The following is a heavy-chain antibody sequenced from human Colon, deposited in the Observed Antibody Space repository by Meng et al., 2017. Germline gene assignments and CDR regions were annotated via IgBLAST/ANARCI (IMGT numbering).Heavy chain of an antibody. CDR2: MNPNNGNT. CDR1: GYTFTSSD. Sequence: QVQLVQSGAEVRNPAAAVKVTCKASGYTFTSSDINWVRQATGRGLEWLGWMNPNNGNTGSAQKFQGRVSMTRDTSIGTAYMELSGLTSEDTAVYYCARTAMLDSWGQGTLVTVSS. V-gene: IGHV1-8*01. CDR3: ARTAMLDS. D-gene: IGHD2-2*01. J-gene: IGHJ5*01.